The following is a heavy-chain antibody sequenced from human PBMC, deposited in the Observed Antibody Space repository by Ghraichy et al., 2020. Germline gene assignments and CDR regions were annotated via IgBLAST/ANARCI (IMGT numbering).Heavy chain of an antibody. V-gene: IGHV3-23*01. D-gene: IGHD3-16*01. CDR1: GFSFSNYA. Sequence: GGSLRLSCAASGFSFSNYAMRWVRQAPGKGLEWVATVGGPGDRTFNADSVKGRFTISRDNSKDTVYLQMDSLRADDTAVYYCAKAASLGAGTDFWDWGQGTLVTVS. J-gene: IGHJ1*01. CDR3: AKAASLGAGTDFWD. CDR2: VGGPGDRT.